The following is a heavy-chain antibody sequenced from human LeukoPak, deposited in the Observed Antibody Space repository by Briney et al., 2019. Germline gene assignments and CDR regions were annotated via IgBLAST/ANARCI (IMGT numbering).Heavy chain of an antibody. D-gene: IGHD3-10*01. J-gene: IGHJ5*02. Sequence: SETLSLTCTVSGGSISSYYWSWIRQPPGKGLEWIGYIYYSGSTNYNPPLKSRVTISVDTSKNQFSLKLSFVTAADTAVYYCARDSGTTGEVKFDPWGQGTLVTVSS. CDR3: ARDSGTTGEVKFDP. CDR1: GGSISSYY. CDR2: IYYSGST. V-gene: IGHV4-59*12.